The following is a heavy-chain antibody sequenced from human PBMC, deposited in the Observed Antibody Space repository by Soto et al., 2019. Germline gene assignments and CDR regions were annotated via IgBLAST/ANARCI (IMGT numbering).Heavy chain of an antibody. J-gene: IGHJ6*02. CDR2: ISYDGSNK. V-gene: IGHV3-30-3*01. CDR3: ARDRAYDILTANYYYGIDV. D-gene: IGHD3-9*01. CDR1: GFTFSSYA. Sequence: GGSLRLSCAASGFTFSSYAMHWVRQAPGKGLEWVAVISYDGSNKYYADSVKGRFTISRDNSKNTLYLQMNSLRAEDTAVYYCARDRAYDILTANYYYGIDVWGQGTTVTVSS.